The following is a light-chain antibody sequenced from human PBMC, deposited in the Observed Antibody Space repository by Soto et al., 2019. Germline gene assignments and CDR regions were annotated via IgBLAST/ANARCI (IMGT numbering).Light chain of an antibody. V-gene: IGKV3-15*01. CDR2: GAS. J-gene: IGKJ1*01. CDR3: QQYKNGWT. Sequence: EVVMTQSPVTLSVSPGESATLSCRASQGVRNNLAWYQQRPGQAPRLLIYGASTRAAGIPARFSGSGSETEFTLTISSLQSEDFAVYYCQQYKNGWTFGQGTKVDIK. CDR1: QGVRNN.